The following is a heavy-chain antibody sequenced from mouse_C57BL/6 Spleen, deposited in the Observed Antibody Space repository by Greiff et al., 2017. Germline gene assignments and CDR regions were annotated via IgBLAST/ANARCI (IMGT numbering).Heavy chain of an antibody. CDR2: IHPNSGGT. J-gene: IGHJ4*01. CDR1: GYTFTSYW. V-gene: IGHV1-64*01. CDR3: ARTNYTYAMDY. Sequence: QVQLQQPGAELVKPGASVKLSCKASGYTFTSYWMHWVKQRPGQGLEWIGMIHPNSGGTNYNEKFKSKATLTVDKSSSTAYMQRSSLTSEDSAVYYCARTNYTYAMDYWGQGTSVTVSS. D-gene: IGHD1-1*01.